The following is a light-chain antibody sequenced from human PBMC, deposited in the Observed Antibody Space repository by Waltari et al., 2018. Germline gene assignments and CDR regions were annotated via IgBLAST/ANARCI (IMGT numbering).Light chain of an antibody. V-gene: IGKV3-20*01. J-gene: IGKJ1*01. CDR3: HQYGSPPRT. CDR1: ETVNNNY. Sequence: ENVLTQSPGTLSLSPGERVSLSCRASETVNNNYLAWYQQKPGQAPRRLIYDGFKRAPGIPDRFSGSGSGTDFALTISRLEPEDFAVYYCHQYGSPPRTFGQGTKVDI. CDR2: DGF.